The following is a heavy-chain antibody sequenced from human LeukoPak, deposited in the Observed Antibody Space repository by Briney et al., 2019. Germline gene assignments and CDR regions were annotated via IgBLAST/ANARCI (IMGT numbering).Heavy chain of an antibody. D-gene: IGHD4-23*01. Sequence: GRSLRLSCAASGFTFSSYGMHWVRQAPGKGLEWVAVIWYDGSNKYYADSVKGRFTISRDNSKNMLYLQMNSLRAEDTAVYYCARVQNDYGGNPYFDYWGQGTLVTVSS. V-gene: IGHV3-33*01. CDR2: IWYDGSNK. CDR3: ARVQNDYGGNPYFDY. CDR1: GFTFSSYG. J-gene: IGHJ4*02.